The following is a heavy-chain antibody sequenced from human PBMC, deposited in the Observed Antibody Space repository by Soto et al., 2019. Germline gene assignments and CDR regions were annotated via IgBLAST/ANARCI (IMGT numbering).Heavy chain of an antibody. Sequence: SETLSLTCTVSGGSISSYYWSWIRQPPGKGLEWIGYIYYSGSTNYNPSLKSRVTISVDTSKNQFSLKLSSVTAADTAVYYCARDFIDPYYYYYYMDVWGKGTTVTVSS. J-gene: IGHJ6*03. CDR3: ARDFIDPYYYYYYMDV. V-gene: IGHV4-59*01. CDR1: GGSISSYY. CDR2: IYYSGST. D-gene: IGHD1-26*01.